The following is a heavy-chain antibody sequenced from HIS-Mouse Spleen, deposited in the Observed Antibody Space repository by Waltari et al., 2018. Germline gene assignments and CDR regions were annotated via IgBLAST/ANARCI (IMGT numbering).Heavy chain of an antibody. CDR3: AREIPYSSSWYDWYFDL. CDR2: IYSSGRT. Sequence: QLQLQESGPGLVKPSETLSLTCTVSGGSISSSSYYWGWIRQPPGKGREWIGSIYSSGRTYDNPSLKSRVTISVDTSKNQFSLKLSSVTAADTAVYYCAREIPYSSSWYDWYFDLWGRGTLVTVSS. D-gene: IGHD6-13*01. V-gene: IGHV4-39*07. CDR1: GGSISSSSYY. J-gene: IGHJ2*01.